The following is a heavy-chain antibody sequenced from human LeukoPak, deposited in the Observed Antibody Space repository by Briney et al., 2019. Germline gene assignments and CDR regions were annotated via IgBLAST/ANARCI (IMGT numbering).Heavy chain of an antibody. D-gene: IGHD6-13*01. J-gene: IGHJ5*02. Sequence: GASVKVSCKASGYTFTGYYMHWVRQAPGQGLEWMGWISAYNGNTNYAQKLQGRVTMTTDTSTSTAYMELRSLRSDDTAVYYCARASSSSWYPNWFDPWGQGTLVTVSS. V-gene: IGHV1-18*04. CDR2: ISAYNGNT. CDR3: ARASSSSWYPNWFDP. CDR1: GYTFTGYY.